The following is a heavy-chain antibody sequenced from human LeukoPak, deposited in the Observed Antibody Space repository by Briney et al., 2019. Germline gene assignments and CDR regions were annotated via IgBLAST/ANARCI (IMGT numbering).Heavy chain of an antibody. CDR2: IIPIFGIA. CDR3: ARGYCSSTSCYSSGMDV. CDR1: GGTFSSYT. J-gene: IGHJ6*02. D-gene: IGHD2-2*01. V-gene: IGHV1-69*02. Sequence: GSSVKVSCKASGGTFSSYTISWVRQAPGQGLEWMGRIIPIFGIANYAQKFQGRVTITADKSTSTAYMELSSLRSEDTAVYYCARGYCSSTSCYSSGMDVWGQGTTVTVSS.